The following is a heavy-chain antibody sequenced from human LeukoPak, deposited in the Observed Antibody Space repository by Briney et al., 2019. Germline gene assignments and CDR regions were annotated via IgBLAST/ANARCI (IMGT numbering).Heavy chain of an antibody. J-gene: IGHJ6*03. V-gene: IGHV3-21*01. D-gene: IGHD3-10*01. CDR1: GFTFSGYS. Sequence: PGGSLRLSCAASGFTFSGYSMNWVRQAPGKGLEWVSSISSSSSYIYYADSVKGRFTISRDNAKNSLYLQMNSLRAEDTAVYYCARDRRGSYYNVAYYYYMDVWGKGTTVTVSS. CDR2: ISSSSSYI. CDR3: ARDRRGSYYNVAYYYYMDV.